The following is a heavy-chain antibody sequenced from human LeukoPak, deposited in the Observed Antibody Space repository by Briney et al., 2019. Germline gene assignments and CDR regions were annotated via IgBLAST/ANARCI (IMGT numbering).Heavy chain of an antibody. CDR3: AKSLGYVEAFDI. J-gene: IGHJ3*02. Sequence: GGSLRLSCAASGFTFSSYGMHWVRQAPGKGLEWVAFIRYDGSNKYYADSVKGRFTISRDNSKNTLYLQMSSLRAEDTAVYYCAKSLGYVEAFDIWGQGTMVTVSS. CDR1: GFTFSSYG. D-gene: IGHD5-12*01. V-gene: IGHV3-30*02. CDR2: IRYDGSNK.